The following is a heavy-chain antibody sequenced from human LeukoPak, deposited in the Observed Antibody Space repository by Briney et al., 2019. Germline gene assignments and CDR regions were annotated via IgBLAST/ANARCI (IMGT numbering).Heavy chain of an antibody. J-gene: IGHJ6*02. CDR2: ISSSSSYI. CDR1: GFTFSSYS. CDR3: ARDENPENYYGSGYYYYGMDV. D-gene: IGHD3-10*01. Sequence: GGSLRLSCAASGFTFSSYSMNWVRQAPGKGLEWVSSISSSSSYIYYADSVKGRFTISRDNAKNSLYLQMNSLRAEDTAVYYCARDENPENYYGSGYYYYGMDVWGQGTTVTVSS. V-gene: IGHV3-21*01.